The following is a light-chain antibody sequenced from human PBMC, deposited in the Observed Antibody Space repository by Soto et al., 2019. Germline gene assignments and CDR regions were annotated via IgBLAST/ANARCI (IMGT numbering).Light chain of an antibody. V-gene: IGKV3-15*01. J-gene: IGKJ1*01. CDR3: QQYNNWPPWT. CDR1: QSVSNN. Sequence: EIVMTQSPATLSVSPGERATLSCRASQSVSNNLAWYQQKAGQAPRHLIYRASTRATGIPARFSGSGSGTDFIGTISSLQSEDFGVFYCQQYNNWPPWTFGQGTKVEIK. CDR2: RAS.